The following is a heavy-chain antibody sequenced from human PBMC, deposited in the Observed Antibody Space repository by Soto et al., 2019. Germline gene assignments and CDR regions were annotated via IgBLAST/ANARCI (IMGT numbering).Heavy chain of an antibody. CDR2: IYYSGST. CDR1: VGSISTYY. CDR3: ASDRSSGWDQGYGMDV. D-gene: IGHD6-19*01. J-gene: IGHJ6*02. V-gene: IGHV4-59*01. Sequence: ETLSLTCTVSVGSISTYYWSWIRQPPGKGLEWIGYIYYSGSTSYNPSLKSRVTISVDTSKNQFSLKLRFVTAADTAVYYCASDRSSGWDQGYGMDVWGQGTTVTVSS.